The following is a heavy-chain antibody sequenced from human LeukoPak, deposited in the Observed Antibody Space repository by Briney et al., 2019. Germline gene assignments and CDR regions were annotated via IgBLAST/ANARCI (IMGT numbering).Heavy chain of an antibody. CDR2: INHSGST. CDR1: GGSFSGYY. D-gene: IGHD1-26*01. Sequence: SETLSLTCAVYGGSFSGYYWSWIRQPPGKGLEWIGEINHSGSTNYNPSLKSRVTISVDTSKNQFSLKLSSVTAADTAVYYCARAPRSGIVGATGAFDIWGQGTMVTVSS. J-gene: IGHJ3*02. CDR3: ARAPRSGIVGATGAFDI. V-gene: IGHV4-34*01.